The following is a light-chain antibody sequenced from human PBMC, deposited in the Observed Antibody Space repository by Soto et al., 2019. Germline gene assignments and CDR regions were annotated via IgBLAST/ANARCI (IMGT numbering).Light chain of an antibody. CDR1: QSVSSSY. J-gene: IGKJ1*01. CDR2: GAS. Sequence: EIVVTQSAGTLSLSPGERATLSCRASQSVSSSYLAWYQQKPGQAPRLLIYGASSRATGIPDRFSGRGSGTDFTLTISRLEPEDFAVYYCQQYGSSPGTFGQGTKVDIK. CDR3: QQYGSSPGT. V-gene: IGKV3-20*01.